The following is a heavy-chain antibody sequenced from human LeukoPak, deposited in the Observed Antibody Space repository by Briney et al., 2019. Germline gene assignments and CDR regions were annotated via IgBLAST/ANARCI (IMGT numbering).Heavy chain of an antibody. D-gene: IGHD6-13*01. J-gene: IGHJ5*02. V-gene: IGHV4-39*01. CDR2: IYYSGST. CDR3: ARVIAAANWFDP. Sequence: SETLSLTCTVSGGSISSSSYYWGWIRQPPGKGLEWIGSIYYSGSTYYNPTLKSRVTISVDTSKNQFSLKLSSVTAADTAVYYCARVIAAANWFDPWGQGTLVTVSS. CDR1: GGSISSSSYY.